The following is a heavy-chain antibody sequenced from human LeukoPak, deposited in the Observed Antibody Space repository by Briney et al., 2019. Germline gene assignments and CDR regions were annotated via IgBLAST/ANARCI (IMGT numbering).Heavy chain of an antibody. CDR3: AKRGVVIRVILVGFHKQAYYFDS. D-gene: IGHD3-22*01. CDR1: GFTFSSSW. J-gene: IGHJ4*02. V-gene: IGHV3-74*01. Sequence: GGSLRLSCAASGFTFSSSWMHWVRHAPGKGLVWVSRITRDGSSTTYADSVKGRFTTSRDNAKNTLYLQMNSLRAEDTAVYFCAKRGVVIRVILVGFHKQAYYFDSWGQGALVTVSS. CDR2: ITRDGSST.